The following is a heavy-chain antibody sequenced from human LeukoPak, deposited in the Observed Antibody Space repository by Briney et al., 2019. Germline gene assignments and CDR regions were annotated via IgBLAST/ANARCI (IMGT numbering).Heavy chain of an antibody. CDR3: ARLRFLEWLSFDY. J-gene: IGHJ4*02. Sequence: PGASLKISCKGCGYSFTSYWIGWLRQLPGKVLELMGIIYPGDSDTRYSPSFQGQVTISADKSISTAYLQWISLKASDTAMYYCARLRFLEWLSFDYWGQGTLVTVSS. V-gene: IGHV5-51*01. CDR1: GYSFTSYW. CDR2: IYPGDSDT. D-gene: IGHD3-3*01.